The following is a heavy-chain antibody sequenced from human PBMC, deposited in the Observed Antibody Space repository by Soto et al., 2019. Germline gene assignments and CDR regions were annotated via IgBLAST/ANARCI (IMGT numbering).Heavy chain of an antibody. CDR1: GDSINSYY. Sequence: PSETLSLTCTVSGDSINSYYWSWIRQAPGKGLEWIGYIYDRGSTYYNPSLKSRVTMTEDMSKNQYSLRVNSVTAADTAVYYCARLRQITGTMEYFDYWGQGILVTVSS. V-gene: IGHV4-59*01. CDR2: IYDRGST. J-gene: IGHJ4*02. CDR3: ARLRQITGTMEYFDY. D-gene: IGHD1-20*01.